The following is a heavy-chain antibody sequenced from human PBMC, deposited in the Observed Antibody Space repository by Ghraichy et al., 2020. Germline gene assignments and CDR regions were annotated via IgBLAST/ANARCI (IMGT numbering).Heavy chain of an antibody. V-gene: IGHV3-23*01. D-gene: IGHD5-12*01. CDR3: AKPEIGYSNMDV. Sequence: GGSLRLSCAASGFAFSSYAMNWVRQAPGKGLEWVSAISVSGGNTYYATSVKGRFTISRDNSMHTLYLEMNSLRAEDTAAYFCAKPEIGYSNMDVWGQGTTVTVSS. CDR1: GFAFSSYA. CDR2: ISVSGGNT. J-gene: IGHJ6*02.